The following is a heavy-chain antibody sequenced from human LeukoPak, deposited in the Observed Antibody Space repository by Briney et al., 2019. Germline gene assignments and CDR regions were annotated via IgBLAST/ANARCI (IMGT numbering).Heavy chain of an antibody. D-gene: IGHD5-18*01. CDR2: IYYSGST. J-gene: IGHJ4*02. Sequence: PSETLSLTCTVSGGSISSSSYYWGWIRQPPGKGLEWIGSIYYSGSTYYNPSLKSRVTISVDTSKNQFSLKLSPVTAADTAVYYCARGHRGYSYGDLDYWGQGTLVTVSS. CDR1: GGSISSSSYY. CDR3: ARGHRGYSYGDLDY. V-gene: IGHV4-39*07.